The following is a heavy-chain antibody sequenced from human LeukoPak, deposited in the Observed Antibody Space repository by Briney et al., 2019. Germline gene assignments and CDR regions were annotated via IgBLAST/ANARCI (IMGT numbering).Heavy chain of an antibody. CDR2: ITSSGGST. CDR3: AKEGGY. V-gene: IGHV3-23*01. D-gene: IGHD2-15*01. CDR1: GFTFNTYG. Sequence: GGSLRLSCAASGFTFNTYGMTWVRQAPGKGLEWVSAITSSGGSTYYGDSVKGRFTISRDNSKNTLYLQMNSLRAEDTAVYYCAKEGGYWGQGILVTVSS. J-gene: IGHJ4*02.